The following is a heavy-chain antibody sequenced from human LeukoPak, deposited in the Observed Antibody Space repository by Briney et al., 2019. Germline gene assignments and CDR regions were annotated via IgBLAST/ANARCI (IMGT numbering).Heavy chain of an antibody. J-gene: IGHJ4*02. Sequence: GGSLRLSCAASGFTVSNSYMSWVRQAPGKGLEWVSVIYSGGSTYYADSVKGRFTISRGNSKNTLYLQVNSLRAEDTAVYYCAKGDITMIPDWGQGTLVTVSS. CDR2: IYSGGST. CDR1: GFTVSNSY. V-gene: IGHV3-53*01. D-gene: IGHD3-22*01. CDR3: AKGDITMIPD.